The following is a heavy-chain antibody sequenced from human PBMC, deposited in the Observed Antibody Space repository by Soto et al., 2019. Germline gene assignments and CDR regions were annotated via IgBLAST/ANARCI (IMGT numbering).Heavy chain of an antibody. CDR2: INAGNGNT. CDR1: GYTFTSYA. V-gene: IGHV1-3*01. D-gene: IGHD6-19*01. Sequence: ASVKVSCKASGYTFTSYAMHWVRQAPGQRLEWMGWINAGNGNTKYSQKFQGRVTITRDTSASTAYMELSSLRSEDTAVYYCARSWSSGWSRGYFDYWGQGTRVTVSS. J-gene: IGHJ4*02. CDR3: ARSWSSGWSRGYFDY.